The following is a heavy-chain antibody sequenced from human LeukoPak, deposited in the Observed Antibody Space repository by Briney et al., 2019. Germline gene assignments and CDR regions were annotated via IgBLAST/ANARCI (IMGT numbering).Heavy chain of an antibody. CDR1: GGSFSGYY. Sequence: SETLSLTCGVYGGSFSGYYWSWIRQPPGKGLEWIGQIHHSGSTSYNSSLRSRVTISADTSKNQFSLRLSSVTAADTAVYYCARHGSYCFDYWGQGTLVTISS. J-gene: IGHJ4*02. V-gene: IGHV4-34*01. CDR2: IHHSGST. D-gene: IGHD3-10*01. CDR3: ARHGSYCFDY.